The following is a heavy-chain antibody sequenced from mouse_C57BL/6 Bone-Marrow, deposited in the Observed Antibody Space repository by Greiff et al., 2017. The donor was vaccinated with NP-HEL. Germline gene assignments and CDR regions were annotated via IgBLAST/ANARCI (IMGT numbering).Heavy chain of an antibody. J-gene: IGHJ2*01. V-gene: IGHV5-9-1*02. Sequence: EVHLVESGEGLVKPGGSLKLSCAASGFTFSSYAMSWVRQTPEKRLEWVAYISSGGDYIYYADTVKGRFTISRDNARNTLYLQMSSLKSEDTAMYYCTRDRGNYYGSSYYFDYWGQGTTLTVSS. CDR2: ISSGGDYI. D-gene: IGHD1-1*01. CDR1: GFTFSSYA. CDR3: TRDRGNYYGSSYYFDY.